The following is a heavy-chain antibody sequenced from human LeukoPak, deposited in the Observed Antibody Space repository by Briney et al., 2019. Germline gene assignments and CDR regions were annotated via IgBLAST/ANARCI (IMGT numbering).Heavy chain of an antibody. Sequence: GGSLRLSCAASGFIFSDYYMRWIRQAPGKGLEGVSYISSSGSTIYYADSVKGRFTISRDNAKNSLYLQMNSLRAEDTAVYYCARDARKAVAGTDFDYWGQGTLVTVSS. D-gene: IGHD6-19*01. CDR2: ISSSGSTI. V-gene: IGHV3-11*04. J-gene: IGHJ4*02. CDR1: GFIFSDYY. CDR3: ARDARKAVAGTDFDY.